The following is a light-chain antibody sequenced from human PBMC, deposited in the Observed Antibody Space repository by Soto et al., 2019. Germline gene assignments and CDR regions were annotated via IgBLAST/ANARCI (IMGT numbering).Light chain of an antibody. CDR1: QSLLSSNGYNY. CDR3: MQALRAPPT. CDR2: LGS. J-gene: IGKJ1*01. Sequence: DIVMTQSPLSLPVTPGEPASISCRSSQSLLSSNGYNYLDWYLQKPGQSQQLLIYLGSNRASGVPERFRGSGSGTDFTLEISRVEAEDVGIYHCMQALRAPPTFGQGTKVEI. V-gene: IGKV2-28*01.